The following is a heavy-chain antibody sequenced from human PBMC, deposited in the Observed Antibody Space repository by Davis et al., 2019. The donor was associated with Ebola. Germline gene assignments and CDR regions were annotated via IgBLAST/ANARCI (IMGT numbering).Heavy chain of an antibody. Sequence: PGGSLRLSCAASGFTFSSYSMNWVRQAPGKGLEWVSSISSSSSYIYYADSVKGRFTISRDNAKNSLYLQMNSLRAEDTAVYYCARAAVQLEQHDAFDIWGQGTMVTVSS. D-gene: IGHD1/OR15-1a*01. CDR2: ISSSSSYI. CDR1: GFTFSSYS. V-gene: IGHV3-21*04. CDR3: ARAAVQLEQHDAFDI. J-gene: IGHJ3*02.